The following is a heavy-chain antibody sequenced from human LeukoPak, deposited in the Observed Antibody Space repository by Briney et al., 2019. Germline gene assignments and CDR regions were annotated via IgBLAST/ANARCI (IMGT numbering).Heavy chain of an antibody. CDR1: GGSISGYY. J-gene: IGHJ4*02. CDR3: AREHPTAIAADY. CDR2: IYSTGSS. Sequence: TSETLSLTCSVSGGSISGYYWGCFRQAAGKGLEWIGRIYSTGSSDYNPSLKRRLTMSIATSLNQFSLKLTSVTAADTAIYYCAREHPTAIAADYWGQGILVTVSS. D-gene: IGHD2-21*02. V-gene: IGHV4-4*07.